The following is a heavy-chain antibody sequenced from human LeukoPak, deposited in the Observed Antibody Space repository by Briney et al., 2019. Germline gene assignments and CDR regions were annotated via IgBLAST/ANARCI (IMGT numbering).Heavy chain of an antibody. D-gene: IGHD3-22*01. CDR3: AKATTAIVVDNFFDY. CDR2: LSGNGGAT. Sequence: GGSLSLSCAASGFTFTSYAMSWVRQAPGKGLEGFSALSGNGGATYYADSVKGRFTSSRDNSKNTLQLQMNSQRANDTALYYCAKATTAIVVDNFFDYWGQGTLVSVSS. V-gene: IGHV3-23*01. J-gene: IGHJ4*02. CDR1: GFTFTSYA.